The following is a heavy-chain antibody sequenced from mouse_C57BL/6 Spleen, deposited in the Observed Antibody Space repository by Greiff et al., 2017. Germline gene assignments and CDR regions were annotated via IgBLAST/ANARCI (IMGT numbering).Heavy chain of an antibody. D-gene: IGHD2-2*01. CDR3: ARSGDGYDDAMDY. CDR1: GYTFTSYW. CDR2: IDPNSGGT. Sequence: VQLQQPGAELVKPGASVKLSCKASGYTFTSYWMHWVKQRPGRGLEWIGRIDPNSGGTKYNAKFKSTATLTVDKPSSTAYMQLSSLTSEDSAVYYCARSGDGYDDAMDYWGQGTSVTVSS. V-gene: IGHV1-72*01. J-gene: IGHJ4*01.